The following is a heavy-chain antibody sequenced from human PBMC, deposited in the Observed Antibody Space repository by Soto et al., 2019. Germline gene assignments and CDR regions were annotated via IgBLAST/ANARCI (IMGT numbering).Heavy chain of an antibody. CDR1: GFTVGNSY. CDR2: IYSGGTT. CDR3: ARGGGNYNWCDP. Sequence: PVGSLRLSCAASGFTVGNSYMTWLRQAPGKGLEWVSVIYSGGTTYYADSVKGRFTISRDSSKNTLYLQMNSLRAEDTAVYYCARGGGNYNWCDPWGKGDLVTVSS. V-gene: IGHV3-53*01. D-gene: IGHD2-21*02. J-gene: IGHJ5*02.